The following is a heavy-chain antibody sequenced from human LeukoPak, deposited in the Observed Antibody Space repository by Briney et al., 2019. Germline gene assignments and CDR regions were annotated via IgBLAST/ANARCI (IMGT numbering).Heavy chain of an antibody. CDR2: IYSGGST. Sequence: PGGSLRLSCAVSGFAVSSNFMSWVRQAPGKGLEWVSLIYSGGSTYYADSVKGRFTISRDISKNTLYLQMNSLRAEDTAVYYCARERLELPSYYYGMDVWGQGTTVTVSS. D-gene: IGHD1-7*01. J-gene: IGHJ6*02. CDR1: GFAVSSNF. CDR3: ARERLELPSYYYGMDV. V-gene: IGHV3-66*01.